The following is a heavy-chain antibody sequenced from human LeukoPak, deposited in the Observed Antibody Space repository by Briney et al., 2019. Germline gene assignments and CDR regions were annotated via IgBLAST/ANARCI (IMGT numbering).Heavy chain of an antibody. Sequence: GGSLRLSCETSGFIFSNYWMSWVRQAPGKGPEWVANMKQDGSEKFYMDSVKGRFTISRDNANNSLYLQMNNLSAEDTAVYYCARDSSDGGTSSYRQSDYWGQGTLVTVSS. CDR1: GFIFSNYW. CDR3: ARDSSDGGTSSYRQSDY. V-gene: IGHV3-7*01. CDR2: MKQDGSEK. D-gene: IGHD3-16*02. J-gene: IGHJ4*02.